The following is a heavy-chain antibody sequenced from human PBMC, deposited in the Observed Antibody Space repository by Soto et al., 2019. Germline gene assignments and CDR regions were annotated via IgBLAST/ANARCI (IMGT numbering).Heavy chain of an antibody. V-gene: IGHV1-46*01. Sequence: GAAVKVSCKASGYTFTSYYMHWVRQAPGQGLEWMGIINPSGGSTSYAQKFQGRVNMTRDTSTSTVYMELSSLRSEDTAVYYCATLWPLTPPLRVTTGLGDYFDYWG. J-gene: IGHJ4*01. CDR2: INPSGGST. CDR3: ATLWPLTPPLRVTTGLGDYFDY. CDR1: GYTFTSYY. D-gene: IGHD4-17*01.